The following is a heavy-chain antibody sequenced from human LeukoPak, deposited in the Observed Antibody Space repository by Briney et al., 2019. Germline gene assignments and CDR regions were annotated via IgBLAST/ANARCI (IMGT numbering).Heavy chain of an antibody. CDR1: GFTFDDYA. CDR2: ISWNSGSI. CDR3: AKDLGQWLADAFDI. D-gene: IGHD6-19*01. V-gene: IGHV3-9*01. J-gene: IGHJ3*02. Sequence: GRSLRLSCAASGFTFDDYAMHWVRQAPGKGLEWVSGISWNSGSIGYADSVKGRFTISRDNAKNSLYLQMNSLRAEDTALYYCAKDLGQWLADAFDIWGQGTMVTVSS.